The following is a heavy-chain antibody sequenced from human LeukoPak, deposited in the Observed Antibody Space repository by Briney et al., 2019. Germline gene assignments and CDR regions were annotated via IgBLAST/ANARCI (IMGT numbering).Heavy chain of an antibody. D-gene: IGHD1-26*01. V-gene: IGHV4-4*07. CDR1: GRLISRYY. CDR3: ARENSGSYREFYY. Sequence: SHTLALTRTVSGRLISRYYRMWIPEPSGKGRVWIGRIYPSGSTNYNPSLKSRVTMSVDTSKNQFSLKLSPVTAADTAVYYCARENSGSYREFYYWGQGTLVTVSS. CDR2: IYPSGST. J-gene: IGHJ4*02.